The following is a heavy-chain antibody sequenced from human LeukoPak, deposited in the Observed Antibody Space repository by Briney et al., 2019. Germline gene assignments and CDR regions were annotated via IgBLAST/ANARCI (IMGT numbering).Heavy chain of an antibody. CDR1: GFTFSTYA. CDR2: ISGSADST. J-gene: IGHJ4*02. D-gene: IGHD1-7*01. V-gene: IGHV3-23*01. CDR3: AKDRARGGTTDFDY. Sequence: GGSLRLSCAASGFTFSTYAMSWVRQAPGKGLEWVSAISGSADSTYYADSVKGQFAISRDDSKNTLYLQMNSLRAEDTAVYFCAKDRARGGTTDFDYWGQGTLVTVSS.